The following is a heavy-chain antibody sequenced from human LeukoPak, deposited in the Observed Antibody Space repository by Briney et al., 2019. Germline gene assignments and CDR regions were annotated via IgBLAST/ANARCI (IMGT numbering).Heavy chain of an antibody. CDR3: AKDTPNYYDSSGDLDY. V-gene: IGHV3-23*01. Sequence: PGGSLRLSCAASGFTFSSYAMSWVGQAPGRGRGGVSAISGSGGSTYYADSVKGRFTISRDNSKNTLYLQMNSLRAEDTAVYYCAKDTPNYYDSSGDLDYWGQGTLVTVSS. J-gene: IGHJ4*02. CDR2: ISGSGGST. CDR1: GFTFSSYA. D-gene: IGHD3-22*01.